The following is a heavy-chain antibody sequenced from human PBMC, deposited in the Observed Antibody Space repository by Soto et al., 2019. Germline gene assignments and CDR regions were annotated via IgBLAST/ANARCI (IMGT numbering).Heavy chain of an antibody. D-gene: IGHD3-3*01. Sequence: QVQLQQWGAGLLKPSETLSLTCAVYGGSFSAYYWSWIRQPPGKGLEWIGEIDHNGSVNYTPSLTSRVLISVDTSNNHFSLRLSSVTAADTAVYYCARGDFSRSGYYYYYMDVWGKGTTVTVSS. V-gene: IGHV4-34*01. CDR3: ARGDFSRSGYYYYYMDV. CDR2: IDHNGSV. J-gene: IGHJ6*03. CDR1: GGSFSAYY.